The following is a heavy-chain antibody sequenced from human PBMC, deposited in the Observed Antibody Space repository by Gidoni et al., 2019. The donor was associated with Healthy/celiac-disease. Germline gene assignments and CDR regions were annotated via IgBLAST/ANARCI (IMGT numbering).Heavy chain of an antibody. J-gene: IGHJ6*02. CDR2: IYYSGST. D-gene: IGHD1-20*01. CDR3: ARDNWNVSWGLFYYGMDV. Sequence: QVQLQESGPGLVKPSQTLSLTCTVSGGSISSGDYYWSWIRQPPGKGLEWIGYIYYSGSTYYNPSLKSRVTISVDTSKNQFSLKLSSVTAADTAVYYCARDNWNVSWGLFYYGMDVWGQGTTVTVSS. V-gene: IGHV4-30-4*01. CDR1: GGSISSGDYY.